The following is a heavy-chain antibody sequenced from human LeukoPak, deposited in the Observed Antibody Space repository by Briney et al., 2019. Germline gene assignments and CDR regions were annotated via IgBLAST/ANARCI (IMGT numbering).Heavy chain of an antibody. Sequence: GGSLRLSCAASGFTFRSYAMSWVRQAPGKGLEWVSIITDGGGGTYYADSVKGRFTISRDNSRSTLYLQMTSLRVEDTAVYYCAKVDSGWFKGRLGCWGPGTLVTVSS. J-gene: IGHJ4*02. D-gene: IGHD6-19*01. V-gene: IGHV3-23*01. CDR1: GFTFRSYA. CDR2: ITDGGGGT. CDR3: AKVDSGWFKGRLGC.